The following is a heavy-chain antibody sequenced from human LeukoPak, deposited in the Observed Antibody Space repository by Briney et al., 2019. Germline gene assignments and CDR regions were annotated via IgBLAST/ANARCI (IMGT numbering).Heavy chain of an antibody. V-gene: IGHV1-24*01. D-gene: IGHD3-10*01. CDR3: ATGRITMVRGVTDY. J-gene: IGHJ4*02. CDR2: FDPEDGET. Sequence: ASVKVSCKASGGTFSSYAISWVRQAPGKGLEWMGGFDPEDGETIYAQKFQGRVTMTEDTSTDTAYMELSSPRSEDTAVYYCATGRITMVRGVTDYWGQGTLVTVSS. CDR1: GGTFSSYA.